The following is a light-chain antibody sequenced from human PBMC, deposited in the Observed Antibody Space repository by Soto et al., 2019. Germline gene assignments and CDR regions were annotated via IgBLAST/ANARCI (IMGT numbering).Light chain of an antibody. J-gene: IGKJ5*01. CDR3: QQAYSFPIP. V-gene: IGKV1D-12*01. CDR2: AAS. Sequence: DIQMIQSPTSVTASVGDRVTITCRASQGISSWLAWYQQTPGKAPKLLIYAASSLQSGVPSRFRGSGSGTDFTLTISCLQPEDFATYDCQQAYSFPIPFAQGTRLEI. CDR1: QGISSW.